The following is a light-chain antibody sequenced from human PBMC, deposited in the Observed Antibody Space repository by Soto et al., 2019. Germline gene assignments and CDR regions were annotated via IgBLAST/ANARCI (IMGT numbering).Light chain of an antibody. J-gene: IGLJ2*01. CDR1: SSDIGGYNY. V-gene: IGLV2-14*01. CDR2: DVS. Sequence: QSALTQPASVSGSPGQSITISCTGTSSDIGGYNYVSWYQQHPGKAPKLMIYDVSNRPSGVSNRFSGSKSGSTASLTISGLQAEDEADYYCSSQAVSSTLVFGGGTKLTVL. CDR3: SSQAVSSTLV.